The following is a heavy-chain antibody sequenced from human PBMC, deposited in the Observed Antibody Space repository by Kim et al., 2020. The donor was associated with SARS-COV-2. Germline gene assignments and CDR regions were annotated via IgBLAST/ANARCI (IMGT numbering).Heavy chain of an antibody. Sequence: SETLSLTCAVSGGSISSSNWWSWVRQPPGKGLEWIGEIYHSGSTNYNPSLKSRVTISVDKSKNQFSLKLSSVTAADTAVYYCARDLVVTAAAGTSSWFDPWGQGTLVTVSS. V-gene: IGHV4-4*02. CDR3: ARDLVVTAAAGTSSWFDP. D-gene: IGHD6-13*01. CDR2: IYHSGST. J-gene: IGHJ5*02. CDR1: GGSISSSNW.